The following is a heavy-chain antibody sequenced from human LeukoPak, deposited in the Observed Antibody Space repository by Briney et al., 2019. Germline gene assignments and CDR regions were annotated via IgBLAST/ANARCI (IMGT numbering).Heavy chain of an antibody. Sequence: SETLSLTCNVSGFSISSGYFWGWIRQPPGKGLEWIGSIFHSGPTYYHPSLKSRLTISVDTSKNQFSLKLNSVTAADTAVYYCAREREKQWLYWGQGTLVTVSS. D-gene: IGHD6-19*01. CDR2: IFHSGPT. J-gene: IGHJ4*02. CDR1: GFSISSGYF. CDR3: AREREKQWLY. V-gene: IGHV4-38-2*02.